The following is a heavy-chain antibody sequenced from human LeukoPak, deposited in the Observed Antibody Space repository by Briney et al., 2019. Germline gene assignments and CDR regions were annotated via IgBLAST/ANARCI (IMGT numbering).Heavy chain of an antibody. CDR1: GGSISSGGYY. CDR2: IYDSATT. J-gene: IGHJ3*02. Sequence: SETLSLTCTVSGGSISSGGYYWSWIRQHPGKRLEWIGYIYDSATTHHNPSLKCRVTISGDTSKNQFSLQLSSVTAADTAVYYCARVHPQKERAFDIWGQGTMVTVSS. V-gene: IGHV4-31*03. CDR3: ARVHPQKERAFDI.